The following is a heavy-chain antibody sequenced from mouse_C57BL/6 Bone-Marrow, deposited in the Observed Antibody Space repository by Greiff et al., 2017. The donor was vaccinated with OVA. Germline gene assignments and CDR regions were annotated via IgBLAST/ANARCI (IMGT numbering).Heavy chain of an antibody. V-gene: IGHV5-17*01. CDR2: ISSGSSTI. CDR1: GFTFSDYG. J-gene: IGHJ2*01. Sequence: EVNVVESGGGLVKPGGSLKLSCAASGFTFSDYGMHWVRQAPEKGLEWVAYISSGSSTIYYADTVQGRFTISRDNAKNTLFLQMTSLRSEDTARYYCARHERLRRGGLDYWGQGTTLTVSS. D-gene: IGHD2-4*01. CDR3: ARHERLRRGGLDY.